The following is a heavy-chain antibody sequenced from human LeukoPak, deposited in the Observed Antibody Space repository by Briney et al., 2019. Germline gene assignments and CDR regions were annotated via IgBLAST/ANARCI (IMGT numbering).Heavy chain of an antibody. V-gene: IGHV4-38-2*01. CDR2: INHSGRT. CDR3: ARGGEMVYCSGGDCSSLRYPFDY. CDR1: GYSISSGYY. J-gene: IGHJ4*02. D-gene: IGHD2-15*01. Sequence: ASETLSLTCAVSGYSISSGYYWGWIRQPPGKGLEWIGEINHSGRTNYNPSLKSRVTISVDTSRNQFSLKLSSVTAADTAVYYCARGGEMVYCSGGDCSSLRYPFDYWGQGTLVTVSS.